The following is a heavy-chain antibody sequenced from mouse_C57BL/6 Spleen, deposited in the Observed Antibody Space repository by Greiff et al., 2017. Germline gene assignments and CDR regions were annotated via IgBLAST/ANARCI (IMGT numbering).Heavy chain of an antibody. CDR1: GFTFSSYA. V-gene: IGHV5-9-1*02. Sequence: EVKLVESGEGLVKPGGSLKLSCAASGFTFSSYAMSWVRQTPEKRLEWVAYISSGGDYIYYANTVKGRFTISRDNARNTLYLQMSSLQSEDTAMYYCTRERDGYSTWFAYWGQGTLVTVSA. CDR2: ISSGGDYI. D-gene: IGHD2-3*01. J-gene: IGHJ3*01. CDR3: TRERDGYSTWFAY.